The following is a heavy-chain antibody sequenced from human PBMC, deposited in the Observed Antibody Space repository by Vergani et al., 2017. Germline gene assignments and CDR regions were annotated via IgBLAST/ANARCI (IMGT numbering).Heavy chain of an antibody. Sequence: QVQLVQSGAEVKKPGSSVKVSCKASGGTFSSYAISWVRQAPGQGLEWMGGIIPIFGIANYAQKFQGRVTITADKSTSTAYMELSSLRSEDTAVYYCAREVGVSVTSPSGYGMDVWGQGTTVTVSS. D-gene: IGHD3-10*01. J-gene: IGHJ6*02. CDR3: AREVGVSVTSPSGYGMDV. CDR1: GGTFSSYA. CDR2: IIPIFGIA. V-gene: IGHV1-69*17.